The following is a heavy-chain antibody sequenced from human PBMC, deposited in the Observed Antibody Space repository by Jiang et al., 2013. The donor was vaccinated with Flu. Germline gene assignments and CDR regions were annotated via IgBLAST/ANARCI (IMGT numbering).Heavy chain of an antibody. CDR1: GYTFTSYA. J-gene: IGHJ5*02. CDR3: ARKFPYSSSWFSFDP. Sequence: CKASGYTFTSYAMHWVRQAPGQRLEWMGWINAGNGNTKYSQKFQGRVTITRDTSASTAYMELSSLRSEDTAVYYCARKFPYSSSWFSFDPWGQGTLVTVSS. V-gene: IGHV1-3*01. CDR2: INAGNGNT. D-gene: IGHD6-13*01.